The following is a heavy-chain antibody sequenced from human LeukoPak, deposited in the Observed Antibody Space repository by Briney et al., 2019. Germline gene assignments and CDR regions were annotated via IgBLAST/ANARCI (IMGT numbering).Heavy chain of an antibody. CDR1: GGSLSASY. CDR2: INHSGGT. D-gene: IGHD6-13*01. J-gene: IGHJ4*02. Sequence: SETLSLTCAVYGGSLSASYSSWFRQPPGKGLEWIGEINHSGGTNYNPSLKRRVTISLDTSKTQFSLKLSSVTAADTAVYYCARVVQLAAAPNGWGQGTLVTVSS. V-gene: IGHV4-34*01. CDR3: ARVVQLAAAPNG.